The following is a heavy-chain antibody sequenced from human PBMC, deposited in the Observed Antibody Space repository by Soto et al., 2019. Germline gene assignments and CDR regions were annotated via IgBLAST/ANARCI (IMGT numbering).Heavy chain of an antibody. Sequence: ASVKVSCKASGYTFTSYGISWVRQAPGQGLEWMGWISAYNGNTNYAQKLQGRVTMTTDTSTSTAYMELRSLRSDDTAVYYCARDIRVTGRYYHYYGMDVWGQGTTVTVS. V-gene: IGHV1-18*01. CDR2: ISAYNGNT. J-gene: IGHJ6*02. CDR1: GYTFTSYG. D-gene: IGHD3-10*01. CDR3: ARDIRVTGRYYHYYGMDV.